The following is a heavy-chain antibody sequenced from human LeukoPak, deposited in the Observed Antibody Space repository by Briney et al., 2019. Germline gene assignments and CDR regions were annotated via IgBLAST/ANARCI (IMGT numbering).Heavy chain of an antibody. CDR3: ARTAPDYGDYLAYYYGMDV. CDR1: GGSISSYY. V-gene: IGHV4-59*12. J-gene: IGHJ6*02. CDR2: IYYSGST. Sequence: SETLSLTCTVSGGSISSYYWSWIRQPPGKGLEWIGYIYYSGSTNYNPSLKSRVTISVDTSKNQFSLKLSSVTAADTAVYYCARTAPDYGDYLAYYYGMDVWGQGTTVTVSS. D-gene: IGHD4-17*01.